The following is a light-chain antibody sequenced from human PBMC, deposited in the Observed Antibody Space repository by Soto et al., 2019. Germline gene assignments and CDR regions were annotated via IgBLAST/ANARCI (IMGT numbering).Light chain of an antibody. V-gene: IGKV3-15*01. CDR1: QTINNN. J-gene: IGKJ1*01. CDR2: GAS. Sequence: VMNQAPSTAYLSQEERATLSCWASQTINNNVAWYQLKDGQVPRLVIYGASTRATDIPARFSGSGSGTEFTLTINSLQSEDFAEYHCQQYNNWPQTFGQGTKVDIK. CDR3: QQYNNWPQT.